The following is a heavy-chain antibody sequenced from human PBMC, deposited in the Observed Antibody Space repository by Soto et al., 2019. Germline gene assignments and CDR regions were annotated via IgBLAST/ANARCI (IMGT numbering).Heavy chain of an antibody. Sequence: ASVKVSCKASGYTFTSYDINWVRQATGQGLEWMGWMNPNSGNTGYAQKFQGRVTMTRNTSISTAYMELSSLRSEDTAVYYCARGQDPNHDFWSGPLVKYGMDVWGHGTTVTVSS. D-gene: IGHD3-3*01. CDR1: GYTFTSYD. CDR2: MNPNSGNT. J-gene: IGHJ6*02. V-gene: IGHV1-8*01. CDR3: ARGQDPNHDFWSGPLVKYGMDV.